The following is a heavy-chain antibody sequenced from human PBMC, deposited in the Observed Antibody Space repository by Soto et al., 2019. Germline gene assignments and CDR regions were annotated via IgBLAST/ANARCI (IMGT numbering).Heavy chain of an antibody. Sequence: QLQLQESGPGLVKPSETLSLTCIVSGGSITRNNHYWGWIRQSPGKGLEWIGSILYSGSTNYNPSIKKRNTITVKTTKNQFSLKMSSVTAADTALYYCARLGSSGWYQGSYFDYWGQGTLVTVSS. CDR2: ILYSGST. CDR3: ARLGSSGWYQGSYFDY. V-gene: IGHV4-39*01. CDR1: GGSITRNNHY. D-gene: IGHD6-19*01. J-gene: IGHJ4*02.